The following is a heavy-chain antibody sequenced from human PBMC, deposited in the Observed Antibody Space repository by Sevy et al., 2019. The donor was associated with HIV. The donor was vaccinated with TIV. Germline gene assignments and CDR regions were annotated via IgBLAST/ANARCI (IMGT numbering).Heavy chain of an antibody. CDR2: ISGSGGST. CDR3: AKDCQERYSYYGVYGMDV. CDR1: GFTFSSYA. Sequence: GGSLRLSCAASGFTFSSYAMSWVRQAPGKGLEWVSAISGSGGSTYYADSVKGRFTISRDNSKNTLYLQMNSLRAEDTAVYYCAKDCQERYSYYGVYGMDVWGQGTTVTVSS. J-gene: IGHJ6*02. D-gene: IGHD5-18*01. V-gene: IGHV3-23*01.